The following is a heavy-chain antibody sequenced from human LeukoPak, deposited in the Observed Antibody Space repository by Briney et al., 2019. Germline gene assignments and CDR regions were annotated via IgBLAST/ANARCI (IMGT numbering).Heavy chain of an antibody. CDR1: GFTFSSYS. J-gene: IGHJ5*02. V-gene: IGHV3-21*01. CDR2: ISSSSSYI. D-gene: IGHD1-1*01. Sequence: PGGSLRLSCAASGFTFSSYSMNWVRQAPGKGLEWVSSISSSSSYIYYADSVKGRFTISRDNAKNSLYLQMNSLRAEDTAVYYCARDHPGPVGPPLRFDPWGRGTLVTVSS. CDR3: ARDHPGPVGPPLRFDP.